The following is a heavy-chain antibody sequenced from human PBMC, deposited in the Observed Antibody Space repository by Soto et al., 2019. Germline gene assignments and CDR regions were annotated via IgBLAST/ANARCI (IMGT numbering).Heavy chain of an antibody. V-gene: IGHV4-39*01. CDR3: PTGGIVATRFYYYYNGMDV. Sequence: QLQLQESGPGLVKPSETLSLTCTVSGGSISSSSYYWGWIRQPPGKGLEWIGSIYYSGSTYYNPSIQSRVTISVDTSKNQFSLKLSSVTAADTAVYYCPTGGIVATRFYYYYNGMDVWGQGTTVTVSS. J-gene: IGHJ6*02. CDR1: GGSISSSSYY. D-gene: IGHD5-12*01. CDR2: IYYSGST.